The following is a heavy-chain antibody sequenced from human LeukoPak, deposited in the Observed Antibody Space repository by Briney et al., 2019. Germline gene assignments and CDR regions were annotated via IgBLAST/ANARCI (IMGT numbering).Heavy chain of an antibody. CDR2: IIPIFGTA. V-gene: IGHV1-69*13. D-gene: IGHD1-26*01. CDR3: ARGRKEWELTYWFDP. J-gene: IGHJ5*02. Sequence: SVKVSCKASGGTFSSYAISWVRQAPGQGLEWMGGIIPIFGTANYAQKFQGRVTITADESTSPAYMELSSLRSEDTAVYYCARGRKEWELTYWFDPWGQGTLVTVSS. CDR1: GGTFSSYA.